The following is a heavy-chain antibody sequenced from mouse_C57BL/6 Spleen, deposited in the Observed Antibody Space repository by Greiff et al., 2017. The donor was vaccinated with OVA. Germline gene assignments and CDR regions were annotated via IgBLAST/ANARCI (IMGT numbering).Heavy chain of an antibody. CDR3: ARWEVTTTPYFDY. Sequence: QVQLKQSGAELAKPGASVKLSCKASGYTFTSYWMHWVKQRPGQGLEWIGYINPSSGYTKYNQKFKDKATLTADKSSSTAYMQLSSLTYEDSAVYYCARWEVTTTPYFDYWGQGTTLTVSS. CDR2: INPSSGYT. V-gene: IGHV1-7*01. J-gene: IGHJ2*01. CDR1: GYTFTSYW. D-gene: IGHD2-2*01.